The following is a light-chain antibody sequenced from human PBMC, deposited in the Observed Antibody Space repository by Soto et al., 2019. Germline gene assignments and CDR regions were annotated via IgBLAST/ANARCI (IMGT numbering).Light chain of an antibody. V-gene: IGLV2-14*01. J-gene: IGLJ2*01. CDR2: DVS. CDR1: SSDVGGYNY. CDR3: SSYTSSNTLEV. Sequence: QSALTQPASVSGSPGQSITISCTGSSSDVGGYNYVSWYQQHPGKAPKLMIYDVSNRPSGVSNRFSGSKSGNTASLTISGLQAEDEADDYCSSYTSSNTLEVFGGGTKLTVL.